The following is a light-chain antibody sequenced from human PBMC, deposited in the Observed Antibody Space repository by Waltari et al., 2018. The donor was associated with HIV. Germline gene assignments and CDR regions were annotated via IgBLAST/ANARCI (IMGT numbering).Light chain of an antibody. CDR2: DVS. V-gene: IGLV2-11*01. Sequence: QSALTQPRSVSGSPGQSVTISCTATSSAVAASNSISWYHQHPGKAPKLMIYDVSERPSGVPDRFSGSKSGNTASLTISGLQAEDEADYYCCSYAGNSTPFVFGTGTKVTVL. CDR3: CSYAGNSTPFV. J-gene: IGLJ1*01. CDR1: SSAVAASNS.